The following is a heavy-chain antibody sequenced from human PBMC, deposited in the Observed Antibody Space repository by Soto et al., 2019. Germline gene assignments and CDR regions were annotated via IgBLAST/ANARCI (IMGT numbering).Heavy chain of an antibody. CDR3: AAGSTAEVRGVIARDYYYGMDV. CDR1: GFTFTSSA. V-gene: IGHV1-58*01. CDR2: IVVGSGNT. D-gene: IGHD3-10*01. J-gene: IGHJ6*02. Sequence: QMQLVQSGPEVKKPGTSVKVSCKASGFTFTSSAVQWVRQARGQRLEWIGWIVVGSGNTNYAQKFQERVTITRDLSTSTAYMELGSLRSSDTAVYYCAAGSTAEVRGVIARDYYYGMDVWGQGTTVTVSS.